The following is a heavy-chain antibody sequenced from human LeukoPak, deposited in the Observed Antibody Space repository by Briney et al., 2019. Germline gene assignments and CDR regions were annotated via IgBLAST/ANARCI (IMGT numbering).Heavy chain of an antibody. CDR3: ARKRLLWFGELSYWYFDL. V-gene: IGHV4-30-4*01. J-gene: IGHJ2*01. CDR1: GGSISSCDYY. CDR2: IYYSGST. Sequence: SETLSLTCTVSGGSISSCDYYWSWIRQPPGKGLEWIGYIYYSGSTYYNPSLKSRVTISVDTSKNQFSLKLSSVTAADTAVYYCARKRLLWFGELSYWYFDLWGRGTLVTVSS. D-gene: IGHD3-10*01.